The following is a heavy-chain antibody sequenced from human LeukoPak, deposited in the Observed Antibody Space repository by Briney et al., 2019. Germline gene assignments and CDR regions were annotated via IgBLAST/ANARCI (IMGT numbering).Heavy chain of an antibody. D-gene: IGHD1-26*01. V-gene: IGHV4-30-2*01. CDR2: IYHSGST. CDR3: ARKAPPGRVDP. J-gene: IGHJ5*02. CDR1: GGSISSGGYS. Sequence: PSQTLSLTCAVSGGSISSGGYSWSWIRQPPGKGLEWIGYIYHSGSTYYNPSLKSRVTISVDRSKNQFSLKLSSVTAADTAVYYCARKAPPGRVDPWGQGTLVTVSS.